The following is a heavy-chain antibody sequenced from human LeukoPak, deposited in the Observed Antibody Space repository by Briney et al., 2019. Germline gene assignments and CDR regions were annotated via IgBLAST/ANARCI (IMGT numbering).Heavy chain of an antibody. V-gene: IGHV1-46*01. CDR1: GYTFTNYY. J-gene: IGHJ4*02. D-gene: IGHD1-26*01. Sequence: ASVKVSCKASGYTFTNYYIHWVRQAPGQGLEWMGIINPSGGSTTYAQKFQGRVTTTRDTSTSTVYMELSSLRSEDTAVYYCARVGGTYYNGHLDYWGQGTLVTVSS. CDR3: ARVGGTYYNGHLDY. CDR2: INPSGGST.